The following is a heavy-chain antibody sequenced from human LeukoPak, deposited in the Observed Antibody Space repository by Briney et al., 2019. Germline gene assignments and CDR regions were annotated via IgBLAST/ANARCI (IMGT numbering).Heavy chain of an antibody. CDR1: GFTFSNSA. Sequence: PGGSLRLSCAASGFTFSNSAMSWVRQAPGKGLEWVSTLSGSGITTYYADSVKGRFTISRDNSKDTLYLQMNSLRAEDTAVYYCAKDLIVGATQYFQHWGQGTLVTVSS. D-gene: IGHD1-26*01. CDR3: AKDLIVGATQYFQH. J-gene: IGHJ1*01. V-gene: IGHV3-23*01. CDR2: LSGSGITT.